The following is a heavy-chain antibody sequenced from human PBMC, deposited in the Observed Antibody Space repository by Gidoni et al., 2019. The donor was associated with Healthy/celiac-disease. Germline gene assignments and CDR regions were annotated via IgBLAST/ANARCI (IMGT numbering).Heavy chain of an antibody. D-gene: IGHD6-19*01. CDR3: ARRIAVAGTDAFDI. J-gene: IGHJ3*02. CDR1: GFTVSSNY. V-gene: IGHV3-53*02. Sequence: EVQLVETGGGLIQPGGSLRLSCAASGFTVSSNYMSWVRQAPGKGLEWVSVIYSGGSTYYADSVKGRFTISRDNSKNTLYLQMNSLRAEDTAVCYCARRIAVAGTDAFDIWGQGTMVTVSS. CDR2: IYSGGST.